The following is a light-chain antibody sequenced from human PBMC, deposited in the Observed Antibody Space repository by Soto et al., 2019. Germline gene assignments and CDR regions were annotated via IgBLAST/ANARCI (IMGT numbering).Light chain of an antibody. J-gene: IGKJ4*01. CDR1: QRVSST. CDR3: QHYNKLPLT. V-gene: IGKV3-15*01. CDR2: GAS. Sequence: EIVLTQSQPTLSLPPGERATLSSRPGQRVSSTLAGYQQKPGQAPRLVIYGASTRATGIPARFSGSGSGTEFTLTISSLQSEDFAVYYCQHYNKLPLTFGGGAKVEIK.